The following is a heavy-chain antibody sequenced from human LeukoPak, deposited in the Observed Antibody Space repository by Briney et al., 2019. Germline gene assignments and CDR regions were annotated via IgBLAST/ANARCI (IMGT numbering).Heavy chain of an antibody. Sequence: GGSLRLSCAASGFTFSNYWMQCVRQAPGKGLEWVANINYDGSAKYYVDSVKGRFTISRDSAKNSLYLQMNSLRVDDTAVYYCTRGDPDFWGQGTLVTVSS. CDR3: TRGDPDF. J-gene: IGHJ4*02. V-gene: IGHV3-7*01. D-gene: IGHD3-3*01. CDR1: GFTFSNYW. CDR2: INYDGSAK.